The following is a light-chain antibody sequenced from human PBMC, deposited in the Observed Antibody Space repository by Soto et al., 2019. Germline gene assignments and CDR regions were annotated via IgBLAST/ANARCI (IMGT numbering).Light chain of an antibody. CDR1: QSVSSN. CDR3: QHYNNWPRT. V-gene: IGKV3-15*01. CDR2: GAS. Sequence: EIVMTQSPATLSVSPGERATLSCRASQSVSSNLAWYHQKHGQAPRLLIYGASTSATGIPARFSGSGSGTEFTLTISSLQSEDFAVYYCQHYNNWPRTFGQGTKVEIK. J-gene: IGKJ1*01.